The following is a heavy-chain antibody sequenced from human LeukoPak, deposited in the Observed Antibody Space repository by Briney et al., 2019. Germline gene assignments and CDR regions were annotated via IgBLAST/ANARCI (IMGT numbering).Heavy chain of an antibody. V-gene: IGHV3-33*01. D-gene: IGHD3-10*01. CDR3: ARDSGFGELVTYYFDC. CDR2: IWYDGSTK. J-gene: IGHJ4*02. Sequence: PGGSLRLSCAASGFNFSNYAMHWVRQVPGKGLEWVAVIWYDGSTKYYANYVKGRFTVSRDNSKNTLYLQMNILRPEDTAIYYCARDSGFGELVTYYFDCWGQGTLVTVSS. CDR1: GFNFSNYA.